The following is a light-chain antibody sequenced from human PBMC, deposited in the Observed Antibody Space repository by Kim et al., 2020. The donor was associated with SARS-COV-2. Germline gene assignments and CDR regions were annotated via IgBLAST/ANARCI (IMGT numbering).Light chain of an antibody. CDR3: SSYADNSNYV. CDR2: EVS. V-gene: IGLV2-8*01. J-gene: IGLJ1*01. CDR1: TSDVGGYNF. Sequence: GASVTISCTGATSDVGGYNFVSWYQQHPGKAPKRIIFEVSQRPSGVPDRFSGSKSGNTASLTVSGLQAEDEADYYCSSYADNSNYVFGTGTKVTVL.